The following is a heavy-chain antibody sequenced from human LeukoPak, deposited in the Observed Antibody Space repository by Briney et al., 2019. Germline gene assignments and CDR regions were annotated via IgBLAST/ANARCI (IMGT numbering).Heavy chain of an antibody. Sequence: GGSLRLSCAASGFTFSDAWMTWVRQAPGKGLEWVANIDPDGSDIYYVDSVKGRFTVSRDNAKNSLYLQMNSLRVEDTGTYYCIRGSSSYWGQGTLVTV. V-gene: IGHV3-7*04. CDR2: IDPDGSDI. CDR1: GFTFSDAW. J-gene: IGHJ4*02. CDR3: IRGSSSY.